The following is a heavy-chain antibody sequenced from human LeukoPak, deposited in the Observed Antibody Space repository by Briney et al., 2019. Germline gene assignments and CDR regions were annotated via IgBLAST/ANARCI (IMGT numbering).Heavy chain of an antibody. CDR3: ARVFYDFWSGYYDTTDY. J-gene: IGHJ4*02. V-gene: IGHV5-51*01. D-gene: IGHD3-3*01. CDR2: IYPGDSDT. CDR1: GYSFTSYW. Sequence: GESLKISCKGSGYSFTSYWIGWVRQMPGKGLEWMGIIYPGDSDTRYSPSFQGQVTISADKSISTAYMELSRLRSDDTAVYYCARVFYDFWSGYYDTTDYWGQGTLVTVSS.